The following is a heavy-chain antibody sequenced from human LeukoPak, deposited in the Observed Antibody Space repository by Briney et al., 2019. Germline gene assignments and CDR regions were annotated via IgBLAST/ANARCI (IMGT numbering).Heavy chain of an antibody. CDR3: ARDQLGSGYFLDY. J-gene: IGHJ4*02. CDR1: GYTFTTYY. V-gene: IGHV1-46*01. CDR2: INPRGGST. D-gene: IGHD3-22*01. Sequence: ASVKVSCKASGYTFTTYYMHWVRQAPGQGLEWMGIINPRGGSTTYAQKFQGRVTMTRDTSTSTVYMELSSLKSEDTAVYYCARDQLGSGYFLDYWGQGTLVTVSS.